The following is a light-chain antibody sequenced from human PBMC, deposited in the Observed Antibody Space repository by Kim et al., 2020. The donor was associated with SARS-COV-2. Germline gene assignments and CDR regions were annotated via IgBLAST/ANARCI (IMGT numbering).Light chain of an antibody. CDR1: SSNIGSNY. J-gene: IGLJ3*02. Sequence: GERVTISCFGSSSNIGSNYVYWYQQLPGTAPKILIYRNNQRPSGVPDRFSGSKSGTSASLAISGLRSEDEADYYCAAWDDSLSGWVFGGGTQLTVL. CDR3: AAWDDSLSGWV. CDR2: RNN. V-gene: IGLV1-47*01.